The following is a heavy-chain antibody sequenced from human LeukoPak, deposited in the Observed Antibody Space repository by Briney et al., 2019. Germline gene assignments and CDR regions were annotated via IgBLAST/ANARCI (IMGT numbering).Heavy chain of an antibody. CDR2: ISYDGSNK. CDR3: AKEGAAFFN. V-gene: IGHV3-30*18. J-gene: IGHJ4*02. CDR1: GFTFSSYG. Sequence: GRSLRLSCAASGFTFSSYGMHWVRQAPGKGLEWVAVISYDGSNKYYADSVKGRFTISRDNSKNTLYLQMNSLRAEDTAVYYCAKEGAAFFNWGQGTLVTVSS. D-gene: IGHD3-3*02.